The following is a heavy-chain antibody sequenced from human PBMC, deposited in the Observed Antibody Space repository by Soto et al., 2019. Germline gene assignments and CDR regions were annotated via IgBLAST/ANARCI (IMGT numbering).Heavy chain of an antibody. J-gene: IGHJ4*02. CDR1: GFSFSDYE. D-gene: IGHD3-22*01. CDR3: AIGYYSKKFDY. Sequence: EVQLVECGGGVVQPGGSLRLSCAASGFSFSDYEMNWVRQAPGKGLEWVSYSSRSGSTFEYADPVKGRFTISRDYAKTSLYLQMNSLRVEDTAVYYCAIGYYSKKFDYWGQGTLVTVSS. CDR2: SSRSGSTF. V-gene: IGHV3-48*03.